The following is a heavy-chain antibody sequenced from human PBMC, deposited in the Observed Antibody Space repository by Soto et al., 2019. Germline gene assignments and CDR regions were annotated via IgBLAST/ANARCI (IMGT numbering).Heavy chain of an antibody. CDR1: GFTFSSYA. CDR3: ARDKVDIVEYYGMDV. V-gene: IGHV3-30-3*01. J-gene: IGHJ6*02. D-gene: IGHD5-12*01. CDR2: ISYDGSNK. Sequence: GGSLRLSCAASGFTFSSYAMHWVRQAPGKGLEWVAVISYDGSNKYYADSVKGRFTISRDNSKNTLYLQMNSLRAEDTALYYCARDKVDIVEYYGMDVWGQGTTVTVSS.